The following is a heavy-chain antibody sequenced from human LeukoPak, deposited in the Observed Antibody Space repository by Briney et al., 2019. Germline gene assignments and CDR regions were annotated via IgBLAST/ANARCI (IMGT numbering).Heavy chain of an antibody. CDR1: GFTFSTYA. CDR2: INGDGGST. Sequence: GGSLRLSCAASGFTFSTYAMSWVRQAPGQGLEWVSSINGDGGSTYYAESVKGRFTVSRDNSKNTLYLQMDSLRAEDTAVYYCATRPDCSTTNCFRFEYWGQGTLVTVSS. V-gene: IGHV3-23*01. CDR3: ATRPDCSTTNCFRFEY. J-gene: IGHJ4*02. D-gene: IGHD2-2*01.